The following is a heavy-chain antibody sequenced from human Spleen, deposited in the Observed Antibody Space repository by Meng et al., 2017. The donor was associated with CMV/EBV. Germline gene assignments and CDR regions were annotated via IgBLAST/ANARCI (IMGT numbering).Heavy chain of an antibody. CDR1: GGSISSSSYY. J-gene: IGHJ5*02. CDR2: IYYSGST. Sequence: VSGGSISSSSYYWGWIRQPPGKGLEWIGSIYYSGSTYYNPSLKSRVTISVDTSKNQFSLKLSSVTAADTAVYYCARGRLSSLNWFDPWGQGTLVTVSS. CDR3: ARGRLSSLNWFDP. D-gene: IGHD2-2*01. V-gene: IGHV4-39*07.